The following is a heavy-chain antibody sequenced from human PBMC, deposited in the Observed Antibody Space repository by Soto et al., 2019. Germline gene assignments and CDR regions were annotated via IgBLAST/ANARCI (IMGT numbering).Heavy chain of an antibody. CDR1: GFIFSDYY. CDR2: ISSSDNII. D-gene: IGHD3-22*01. V-gene: IGHV3-11*01. J-gene: IGHJ4*02. CDR3: ARDRGYYDSSGYFDY. Sequence: GSLRLSCAASGFIFSDYYMSWIRQAPGKGLEWISYISSSDNIIYYADSVKGRFTISRDNAKNSLYLQMNSLRAEDTAVYYCARDRGYYDSSGYFDYWGQGTLVTVSS.